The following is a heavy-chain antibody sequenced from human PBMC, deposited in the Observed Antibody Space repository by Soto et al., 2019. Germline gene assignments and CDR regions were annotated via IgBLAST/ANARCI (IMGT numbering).Heavy chain of an antibody. CDR2: IYYSGST. D-gene: IGHD6-13*01. V-gene: IGHV4-59*01. CDR3: ARTAADGYDY. Sequence: PSETLSLTCTVSGGSISSYYWSWIRQPPGKGLEWIGYIYYSGSTNYNPSLKSRVTISVDTSKNQFSLKLSSVTAADTAVYYCARTAADGYDYWGQGTLVIVSS. CDR1: GGSISSYY. J-gene: IGHJ4*02.